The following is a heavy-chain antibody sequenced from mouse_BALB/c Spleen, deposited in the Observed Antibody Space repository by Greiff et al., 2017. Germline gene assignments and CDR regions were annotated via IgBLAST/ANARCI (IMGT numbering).Heavy chain of an antibody. J-gene: IGHJ3*01. D-gene: IGHD1-1*01. CDR1: GFNIKDTY. CDR2: IDPANGNT. Sequence: VQLQQSGAELVKPGASVKLSCTASGFNIKDTYMHWVKQRPEQGLEWIGRIDPANGNTKYDPKFQGKATITADTSSNTAYLQLSSLTSEDTAVYYCALNYYGSSPRCPYWGQGTLVTVSA. CDR3: ALNYYGSSPRCPY. V-gene: IGHV14-3*02.